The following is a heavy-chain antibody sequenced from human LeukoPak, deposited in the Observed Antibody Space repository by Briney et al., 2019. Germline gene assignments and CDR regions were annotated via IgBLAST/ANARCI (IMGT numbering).Heavy chain of an antibody. CDR1: GYTFAAYY. CDR2: INPNNGGT. Sequence: ASVKVSCKASGYTFAAYYIHWVRQAPGQGLEWMGWINPNNGGTNYAQNFQGRVIMTRDTSTNTDYMELSNLRSEDTAVYYCARDNSVGDIAWWFDPWGQGTLVTVSS. D-gene: IGHD3-10*01. J-gene: IGHJ5*02. CDR3: ARDNSVGDIAWWFDP. V-gene: IGHV1-2*02.